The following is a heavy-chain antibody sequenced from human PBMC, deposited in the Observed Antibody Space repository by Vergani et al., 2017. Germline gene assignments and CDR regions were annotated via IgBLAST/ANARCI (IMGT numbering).Heavy chain of an antibody. CDR1: GGSISSYY. J-gene: IGHJ4*02. Sequence: QVQLQESVPGLVKPSETLSLTCTVSGGSISSYYWSWIRQPPGKGLEWIGYLYYSGSTNYNPSLKSRVTISVDTSKNQFPLKLSSVTAADTAVYYCARARVLANYFDYWGQGTLVTVSS. V-gene: IGHV4-59*01. CDR2: LYYSGST. CDR3: ARARVLANYFDY. D-gene: IGHD3-3*01.